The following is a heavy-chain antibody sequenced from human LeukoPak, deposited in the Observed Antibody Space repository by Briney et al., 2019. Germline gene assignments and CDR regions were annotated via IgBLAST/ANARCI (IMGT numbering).Heavy chain of an antibody. Sequence: GGSLRLSCAASGFTFSSYAMSWVRQAPGKGLEWVSAISGSGGSTYYADSVKGRFTISRDNSRNTLYLQMNSLRAEDTAVYYCARDADYYGSGSYYTLDYWGQGTLVTVSS. CDR1: GFTFSSYA. CDR2: ISGSGGST. D-gene: IGHD3-10*01. CDR3: ARDADYYGSGSYYTLDY. J-gene: IGHJ4*02. V-gene: IGHV3-23*01.